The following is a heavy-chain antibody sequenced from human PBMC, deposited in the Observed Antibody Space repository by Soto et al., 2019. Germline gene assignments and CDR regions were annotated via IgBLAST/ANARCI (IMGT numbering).Heavy chain of an antibody. CDR2: INHSGNT. V-gene: IGHV4-34*01. D-gene: IGHD3-16*01. J-gene: IGHJ4*02. Sequence: PSETLSLTCAVYGASLSDNYCNWLRQPPGKGLEWIGEINHSGNTNYNPSLRSRVTISIDTSKNQLSLNLRSVTAADTAVYYCARHAAYDSVWGKSDGSDYWGQGTLVTVSS. CDR3: ARHAAYDSVWGKSDGSDY. CDR1: GASLSDNY.